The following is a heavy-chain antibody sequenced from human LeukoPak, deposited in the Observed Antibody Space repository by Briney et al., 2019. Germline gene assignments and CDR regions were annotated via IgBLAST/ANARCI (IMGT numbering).Heavy chain of an antibody. V-gene: IGHV4-59*08. CDR3: ARAYGDYGGYNWFDP. CDR1: GGSISSYY. CDR2: IYYSGST. D-gene: IGHD4-17*01. J-gene: IGHJ5*02. Sequence: SETLSLTCTVSGGSISSYYWSWVRQLPGKGLEWIGYIYYSGSTNYNPSLKSRVTISVDTSKNQFSLKLSSVTAADTAVYYCARAYGDYGGYNWFDPWGQGTLVTVSS.